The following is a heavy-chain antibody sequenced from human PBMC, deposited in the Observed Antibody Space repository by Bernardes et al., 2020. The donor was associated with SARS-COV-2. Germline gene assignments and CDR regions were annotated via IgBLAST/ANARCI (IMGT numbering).Heavy chain of an antibody. CDR2: INEDGSEK. V-gene: IGHV3-7*03. Sequence: GGPLRLSCAYSGFRGFTFSSQRMSWVRQAPGKGPAWVANINEDGSEKAYLDSVKGRFTISRDNTNNFVYLQMNSLRGVDTAVYYCGRGGHYFDPWGPGTLVTVSS. D-gene: IGHD4-17*01. CDR1: GFRGFTFSSQR. CDR3: GRGGHYFDP. J-gene: IGHJ5*02.